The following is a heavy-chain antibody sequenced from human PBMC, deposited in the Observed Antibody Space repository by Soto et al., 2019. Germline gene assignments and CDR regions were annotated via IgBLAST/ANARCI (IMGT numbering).Heavy chain of an antibody. Sequence: SETLSLTCAVYGGSFSGYYWSWIRQPPGKGLEWIGEINHSGSTNYNPSLKSRVTISVDTSKNQFSLKLSSVTAADTAVYYCAREGGYYDFWSDPSLVYYGMDVWGQGTTVTVSS. CDR1: GGSFSGYY. J-gene: IGHJ6*02. CDR3: AREGGYYDFWSDPSLVYYGMDV. CDR2: INHSGST. V-gene: IGHV4-34*01. D-gene: IGHD3-3*01.